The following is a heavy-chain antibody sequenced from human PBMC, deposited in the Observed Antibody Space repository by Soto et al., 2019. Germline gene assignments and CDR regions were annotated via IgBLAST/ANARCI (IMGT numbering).Heavy chain of an antibody. CDR2: IYYSGST. CDR1: GGSISSGGYY. V-gene: IGHV4-31*03. CDR3: ARLALIDYSTYDDPNAGWFAP. D-gene: IGHD4-4*01. Sequence: QVQLQESVPGLVKPSQTLSLTCTVSGGSISSGGYYCSWIRQQPAKGLEWIGYIYYSGSTYYNTSLKSRVIISVDTFKTQVSLKLSSVTAADTAVYYCARLALIDYSTYDDPNAGWFAPWGQGTLVTVSS. J-gene: IGHJ5*02.